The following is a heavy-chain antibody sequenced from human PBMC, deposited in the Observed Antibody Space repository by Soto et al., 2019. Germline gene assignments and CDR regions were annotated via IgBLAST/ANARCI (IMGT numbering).Heavy chain of an antibody. V-gene: IGHV4-34*01. CDR2: IHHTGGN. CDR1: GGSVSWCY. CDR3: ATRITLFGLLMPPFAH. D-gene: IGHD3-3*01. Sequence: SEALRVSCAVYGGSVSWCYGNGSRQPPGKGLGWVGEIHHTGGNQYTPSLKSRVTMSVDTSKNKFSLRLSSVTAADTAIYYCATRITLFGLLMPPFAHWGHGPQVTVS. J-gene: IGHJ1*01.